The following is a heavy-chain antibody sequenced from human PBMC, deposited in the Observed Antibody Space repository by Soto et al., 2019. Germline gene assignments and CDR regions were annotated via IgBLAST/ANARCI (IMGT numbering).Heavy chain of an antibody. CDR2: IKQDGSEK. D-gene: IGHD3-16*02. J-gene: IGHJ3*02. CDR3: ASYDYIWGSYRYFPPDAFDI. CDR1: GFTFSSYW. V-gene: IGHV3-7*01. Sequence: PGGSLRLSCAASGFTFSSYWMSWVRQAPGKGLEWVANIKQDGSEKYYVDSVKGRFTISRDNAKNSLYLQMNSLRAEDTAVYYCASYDYIWGSYRYFPPDAFDIWGQGTMVTVSS.